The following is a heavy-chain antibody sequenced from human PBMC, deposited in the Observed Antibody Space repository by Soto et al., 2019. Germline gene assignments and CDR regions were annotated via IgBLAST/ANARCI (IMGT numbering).Heavy chain of an antibody. J-gene: IGHJ4*02. CDR3: ARVRGDSSGSTVGYFDY. D-gene: IGHD6-19*01. CDR2: ISAYNGNT. V-gene: IGHV1-18*01. CDR1: CYTFTSYG. Sequence: XSVKVSCKASCYTFTSYGISWVRQAPGQVLEWMGWISAYNGNTNYAQKLQGRVTMTTDTSTSTAYMELRSLRSDDTAVYYCARVRGDSSGSTVGYFDYWGQGTLVTVSS.